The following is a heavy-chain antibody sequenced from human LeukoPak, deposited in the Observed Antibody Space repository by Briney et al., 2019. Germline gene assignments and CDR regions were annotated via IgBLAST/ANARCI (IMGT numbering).Heavy chain of an antibody. J-gene: IGHJ4*02. CDR1: GFTFSSYW. CDR2: IYSGGST. D-gene: IGHD3-22*01. V-gene: IGHV3-66*01. CDR3: ARDRALYDSRRGYYYTEDDY. Sequence: GGSLRLSCAASGFTFSSYWMSWVRQAPGRGLEWVSVIYSGGSTYYADSVKGRFTISRDNSKNTVYLQMNSLRAEDTAVYYCARDRALYDSRRGYYYTEDDYWGQGTLVTVSS.